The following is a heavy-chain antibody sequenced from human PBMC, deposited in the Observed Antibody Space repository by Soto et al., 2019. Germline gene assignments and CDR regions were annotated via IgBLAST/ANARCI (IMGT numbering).Heavy chain of an antibody. CDR1: GFTVSSNY. Sequence: GGSLRLSCAASGFTVSSNYMSWVRQAPGKGLEWVSVIYSGGSTYYADSVKGRFTISRDNSKNTLYLQMNSLRAEDTAVYYCARALSSSYYGMDVWGQGTTVTVSS. J-gene: IGHJ6*02. CDR2: IYSGGST. CDR3: ARALSSSYYGMDV. D-gene: IGHD6-6*01. V-gene: IGHV3-53*01.